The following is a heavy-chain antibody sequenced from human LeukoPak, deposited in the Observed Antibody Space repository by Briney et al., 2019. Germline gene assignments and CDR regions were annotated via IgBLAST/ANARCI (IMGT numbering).Heavy chain of an antibody. CDR2: ISGSGGST. V-gene: IGHV3-23*01. J-gene: IGHJ4*02. CDR3: AKSPGGYSGGWPFDY. Sequence: GGSLRLSCAASGFTFSSYAMSWVRQAPGKGLEWVSAISGSGGSTYYADSVKGRFTISRDNSKNTLYLQMNSLRAEDTAVYYCAKSPGGYSGGWPFDYWGQGTLVTVSS. CDR1: GFTFSSYA. D-gene: IGHD6-19*01.